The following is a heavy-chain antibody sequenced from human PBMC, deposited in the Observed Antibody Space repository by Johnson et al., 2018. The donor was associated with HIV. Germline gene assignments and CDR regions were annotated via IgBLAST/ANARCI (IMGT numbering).Heavy chain of an antibody. V-gene: IGHV3-15*01. D-gene: IGHD3-10*01. CDR1: GFTFSNAW. J-gene: IGHJ3*02. CDR2: IKSKTDGGTA. CDR3: ARGALLWFRADDAFDI. Sequence: VQLVESGGGLVKPGGSLRLSCAASGFTFSNAWMNWVRQAPGKGLEWVGRIKSKTDGGTADYAAPVKGRFTISRDNSKNTLDLQMNSLRAEDTAVYYCARGALLWFRADDAFDIWGQGTMVTVSS.